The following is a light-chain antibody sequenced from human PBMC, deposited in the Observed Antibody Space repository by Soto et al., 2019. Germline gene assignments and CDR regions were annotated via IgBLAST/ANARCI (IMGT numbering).Light chain of an antibody. CDR3: QQYDNWPWT. CDR2: AAS. Sequence: EVVLTQSPATLSVSPGERVTLSCRASQSVGSNLAWFQQKPGQAPRLLMYAASTRPTSIAARFSGSGSGTDFILTITSLQSEDFAVYYCQQYDNWPWTFGQGTKVDIK. CDR1: QSVGSN. J-gene: IGKJ1*01. V-gene: IGKV3-15*01.